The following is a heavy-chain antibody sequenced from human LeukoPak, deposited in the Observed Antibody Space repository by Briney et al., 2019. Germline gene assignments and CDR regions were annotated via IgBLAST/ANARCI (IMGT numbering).Heavy chain of an antibody. Sequence: GGSLRLSCAASGFTFSSHWMHWVRQAPGKGLVWVSRINSDGSSISYADSVKGRFTISRDNAKNTLYLQMNSLRAEDTAVYYCVRDNPRQQGFAYWGQGTLVTVSS. J-gene: IGHJ4*02. V-gene: IGHV3-74*01. D-gene: IGHD6-13*01. CDR3: VRDNPRQQGFAY. CDR2: INSDGSSI. CDR1: GFTFSSHW.